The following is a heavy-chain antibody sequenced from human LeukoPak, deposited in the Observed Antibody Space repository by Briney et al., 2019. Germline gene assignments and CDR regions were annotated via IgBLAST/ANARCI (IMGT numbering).Heavy chain of an antibody. CDR2: ISGSGGST. CDR1: GFTFSSYA. Sequence: GGSLRLSCAASGFTFSSYAMSWVRQAPGKGLEWVSAISGSGGSTYYADSVKGRFTISRDNAKNSLYLQMNSLRAEDTAVYYCARDLSGGDTLDYWGQGTLVTVFS. J-gene: IGHJ4*02. D-gene: IGHD2-21*02. CDR3: ARDLSGGDTLDY. V-gene: IGHV3-23*01.